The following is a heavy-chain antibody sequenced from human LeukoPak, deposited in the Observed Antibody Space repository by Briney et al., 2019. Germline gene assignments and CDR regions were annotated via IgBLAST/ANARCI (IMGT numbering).Heavy chain of an antibody. D-gene: IGHD2-8*01. Sequence: GGSLRLSCAASGYTFTSYSMSWVRQAPGKGLEWVANIKQDGSEKYYVDSVKGRFTISRDNAKNSLYLQMNSLRAEDTAVYYCARDSLYAIDYWGQGTLVTVSS. J-gene: IGHJ4*02. CDR3: ARDSLYAIDY. CDR1: GYTFTSYS. V-gene: IGHV3-7*01. CDR2: IKQDGSEK.